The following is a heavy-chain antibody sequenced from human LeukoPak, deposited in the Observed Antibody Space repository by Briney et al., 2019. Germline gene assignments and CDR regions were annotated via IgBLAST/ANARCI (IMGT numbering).Heavy chain of an antibody. D-gene: IGHD4-23*01. CDR3: AREPLSAMVVTPYDAFDI. J-gene: IGHJ3*02. Sequence: SVKVSCKASGGTFSSYAISWVRQAPGQGLEWTGSIIPIFGTANYAQKFQGRVTITTDESTSTAYMELSSLRSEDTAVYYCAREPLSAMVVTPYDAFDIWGQGTMVTVSS. V-gene: IGHV1-69*05. CDR2: IIPIFGTA. CDR1: GGTFSSYA.